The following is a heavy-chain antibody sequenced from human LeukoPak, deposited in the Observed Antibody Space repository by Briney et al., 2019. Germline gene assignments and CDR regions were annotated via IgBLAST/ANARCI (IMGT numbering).Heavy chain of an antibody. Sequence: SVKVSCKASGGTFSSYAISWVRQAPGQGLEWMGGIIPIFGTANYAQKFQGRVTITTDESTSTAYMELSSLRAEDTAVYYCARSYSGSYLDYFDYWGQGTLVTVSS. J-gene: IGHJ4*02. CDR1: GGTFSSYA. D-gene: IGHD1-26*01. V-gene: IGHV1-69*05. CDR3: ARSYSGSYLDYFDY. CDR2: IIPIFGTA.